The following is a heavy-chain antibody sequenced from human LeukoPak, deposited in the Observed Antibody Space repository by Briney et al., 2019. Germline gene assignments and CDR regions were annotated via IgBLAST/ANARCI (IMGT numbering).Heavy chain of an antibody. V-gene: IGHV1-69*04. CDR1: GGTFSSYA. J-gene: IGHJ6*02. CDR3: GGIYYYGMDV. CDR2: IIPILGIA. Sequence: VTVSCXASGGTFSSYAISWVRQAPGQGLEWMGRIIPILGIANYAQKFQGRVTITADKSTSTAYMELSSLRSEDTAVYYCGGIYYYGMDVWGQGTTVTVSS.